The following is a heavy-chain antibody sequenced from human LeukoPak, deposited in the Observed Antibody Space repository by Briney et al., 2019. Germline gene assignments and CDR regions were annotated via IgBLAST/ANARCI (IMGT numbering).Heavy chain of an antibody. CDR1: GFTFSSYA. J-gene: IGHJ3*02. V-gene: IGHV3-30-3*01. Sequence: QSGGSLRLSCAASGFTFSSYAMHWVRQAPGKGLEWVAVISYDGSNKYYADSVKGRFTISRDNSKNTLYLQMNSLRAEDTAVYYCASLYYYDSSGYQDDAFDIWGQGTMVTVSS. CDR3: ASLYYYDSSGYQDDAFDI. CDR2: ISYDGSNK. D-gene: IGHD3-22*01.